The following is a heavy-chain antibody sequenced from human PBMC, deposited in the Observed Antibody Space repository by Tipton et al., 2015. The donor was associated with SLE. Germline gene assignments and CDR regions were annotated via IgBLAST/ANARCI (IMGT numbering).Heavy chain of an antibody. CDR2: IYFTGST. Sequence: TLSLTCTVSGGSISSHYWSWIRQPPGKGLEWIGYIYFTGSTNYNPSLKSRVTISVDMSKNQFSLKLTSVTAADTAVYYCARGTGEGAFDIWGQGTMVTVSS. J-gene: IGHJ3*02. CDR1: GGSISSHY. D-gene: IGHD7-27*01. CDR3: ARGTGEGAFDI. V-gene: IGHV4-59*11.